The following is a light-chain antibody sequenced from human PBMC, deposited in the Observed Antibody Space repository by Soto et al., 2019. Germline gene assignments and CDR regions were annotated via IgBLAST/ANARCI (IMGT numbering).Light chain of an antibody. V-gene: IGKV3-11*01. Sequence: EIVLTQSPATLSLSPGERATLSCRASQSVSSYLAWYQQKPGQAPRLLIYDASNRATGIPARFSGSGSGTDLTLTISSLEPEDFAVYYCQQRSNWSITFGGGTKVEIK. CDR1: QSVSSY. J-gene: IGKJ4*01. CDR2: DAS. CDR3: QQRSNWSIT.